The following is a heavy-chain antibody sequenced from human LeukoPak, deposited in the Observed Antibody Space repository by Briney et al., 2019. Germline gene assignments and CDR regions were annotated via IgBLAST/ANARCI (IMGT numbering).Heavy chain of an antibody. CDR2: IIPIFGTA. V-gene: IGHV1-69*13. CDR3: ASDYGDFLFDY. Sequence: GASVKVSCKASGDTFISYAISWVRQAPGQGLEWMGGIIPIFGTANYAQKFQGRVTITADESTSTAYMELSSLRSEDTAVYYCASDYGDFLFDYWGQGTLVTVSS. CDR1: GDTFISYA. J-gene: IGHJ4*02. D-gene: IGHD4-17*01.